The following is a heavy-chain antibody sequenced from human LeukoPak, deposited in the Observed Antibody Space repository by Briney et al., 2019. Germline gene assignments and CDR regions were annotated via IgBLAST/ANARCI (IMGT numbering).Heavy chain of an antibody. CDR3: ARGKFPQLRLNCFDP. CDR1: GGSFSGYY. D-gene: IGHD4-23*01. J-gene: IGHJ5*02. V-gene: IGHV4-34*01. CDR2: INHSGST. Sequence: SETLSLTCAVYGGSFSGYYWSWIRQPPGKGLEWIGEINHSGSTNYNPSLKRRVTISVDTSKNQFSLKLSSVTAADSAVYYCARGKFPQLRLNCFDPWGQGTLVTVSS.